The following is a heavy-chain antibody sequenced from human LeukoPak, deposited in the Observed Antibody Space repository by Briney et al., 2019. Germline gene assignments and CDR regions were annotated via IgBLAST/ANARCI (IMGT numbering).Heavy chain of an antibody. Sequence: GASVKVSCKASGYTFATYGISWVQQAPGKGLEWMGRVDPEDGETIYAEKFQGRVTITADTSTDTAYMELSSLRSEDTAVYYCATESLGGGFDPWGQGTLVTVSS. CDR3: ATESLGGGFDP. J-gene: IGHJ5*02. CDR1: GYTFATYG. CDR2: VDPEDGET. V-gene: IGHV1-69-2*01. D-gene: IGHD3-16*01.